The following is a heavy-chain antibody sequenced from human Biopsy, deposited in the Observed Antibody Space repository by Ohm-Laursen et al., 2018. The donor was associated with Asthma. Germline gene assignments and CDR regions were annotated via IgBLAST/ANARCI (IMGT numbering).Heavy chain of an antibody. J-gene: IGHJ3*02. CDR3: VRDGTDDAFDI. Sequence: SLRLSCSASGFSFSNFSVHWVRQAPGKGLEWVGVISKDASTQDYADSVKGRFTMARDNSKNTLDLQMNSLREEDTAVYYCVRDGTDDAFDIWGQGTVVSVSS. CDR2: ISKDASTQ. CDR1: GFSFSNFS. D-gene: IGHD1-1*01. V-gene: IGHV3-30*01.